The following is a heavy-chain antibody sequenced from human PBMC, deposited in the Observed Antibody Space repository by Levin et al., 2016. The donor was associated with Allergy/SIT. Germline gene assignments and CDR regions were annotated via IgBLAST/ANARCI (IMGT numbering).Heavy chain of an antibody. CDR1: GFTFSSYW. V-gene: IGHV3-74*01. CDR3: ARDPGYSGSYEYFDY. D-gene: IGHD1-26*01. Sequence: GGSLRLSCAASGFTFSSYWMHWVRQAPGKGLVWVSRINSDGSSTSYADSVKGRFTISRDNAKNTLYLQMNSLRAEDTAVYYCARDPGYSGSYEYFDYWGQGTLVTVSS. CDR2: INSDGSST. J-gene: IGHJ4*02.